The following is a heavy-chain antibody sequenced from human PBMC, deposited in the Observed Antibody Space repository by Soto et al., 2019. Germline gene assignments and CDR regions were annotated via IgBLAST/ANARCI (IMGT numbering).Heavy chain of an antibody. CDR3: ARGRPGDYIWGSYRYTPYFDY. CDR2: INHSGST. V-gene: IGHV4-34*01. Sequence: QVQLQQWGAGLLKPSETLSLTCAVYGGSFSGYYWSWIRQPPGKGLEWIGEINHSGSTNYNPSLKSRVTISVGRSKEQFSRRLGAVTAADRGVYYCARGRPGDYIWGSYRYTPYFDYWGQGSLVTVSS. CDR1: GGSFSGYY. J-gene: IGHJ4*02. D-gene: IGHD3-16*02.